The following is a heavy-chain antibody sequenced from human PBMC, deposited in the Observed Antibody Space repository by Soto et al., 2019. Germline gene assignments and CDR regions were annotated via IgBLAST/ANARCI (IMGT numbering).Heavy chain of an antibody. CDR1: GGSSISSSYY. J-gene: IGHJ4*01. CDR2: IYYSGNT. CDR3: ARGWGLNY. D-gene: IGHD1-26*01. V-gene: IGHV4-39*01. Sequence: LETLSHTCTVSGGSSISSSYYWGWIRQPPGKGLEWIGSIYYSGNTYYNPSLKSRVTINPDTSKNQFSLQLNSLTPEDTAVYYCARGWGLNYWGQGTLVTVSS.